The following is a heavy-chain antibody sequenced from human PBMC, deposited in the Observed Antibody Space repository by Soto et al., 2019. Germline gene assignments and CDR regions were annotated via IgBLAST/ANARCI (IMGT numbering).Heavy chain of an antibody. J-gene: IGHJ4*02. CDR3: ARAEXYYDSSARYYFDY. CDR2: ISYDGSNK. V-gene: IGHV3-30-3*01. D-gene: IGHD3-22*01. CDR1: GFTFSSYA. Sequence: QVQLVESGGGVVQPGRSLRLSCAASGFTFSSYAMHWVRQAPGKGLEWVAVISYDGSNKYYADSVKGRFTISRDNSKNTLYLQMNSLRAEDTAVYYCARAEXYYDSSARYYFDYWGQGTLVTVSS.